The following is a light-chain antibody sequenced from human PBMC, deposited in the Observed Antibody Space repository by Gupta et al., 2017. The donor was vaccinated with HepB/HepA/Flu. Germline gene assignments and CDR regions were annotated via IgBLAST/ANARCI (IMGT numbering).Light chain of an antibody. V-gene: IGKV3-11*01. CDR1: QSVSSY. CDR2: DAS. J-gene: IGKJ1*01. Sequence: ELVFTHSPATLSVSPGERATLSCRASQSVSSYLAWYQQKPGQAPRLLIYDASNRATGIPARFSGSGSGTDFTLTISSLEPEDVAVYYCQQRSNWPGTFGQGTKVEIK. CDR3: QQRSNWPGT.